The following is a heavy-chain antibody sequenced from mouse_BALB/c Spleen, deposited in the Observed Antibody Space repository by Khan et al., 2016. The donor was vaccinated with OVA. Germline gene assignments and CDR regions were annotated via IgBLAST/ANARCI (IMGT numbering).Heavy chain of an antibody. CDR3: ARAYYRYDGYYAMDY. J-gene: IGHJ4*01. Sequence: VELMESGPGLVAPSQSLSITCTVSGFTLSRYNIHWVRQPPGKGLEWLGMIWGGGGTDYNSTLKSRLCISKDNSKSQVFLKMNSLQTDDTAMYYCARAYYRYDGYYAMDYWGQGTSVTVSS. CDR1: GFTLSRYN. V-gene: IGHV2-6-4*01. CDR2: IWGGGGT. D-gene: IGHD2-14*01.